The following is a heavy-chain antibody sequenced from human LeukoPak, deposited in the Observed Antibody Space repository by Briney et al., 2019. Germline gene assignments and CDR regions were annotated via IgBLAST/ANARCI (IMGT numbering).Heavy chain of an antibody. D-gene: IGHD6-19*01. V-gene: IGHV4-30-4*07. CDR2: IYYSGST. CDR3: ARGPFGSGWYWAGYFDY. J-gene: IGHJ4*02. Sequence: PSQTLSLTCAVSGVSISSGGYSWSWIRQPPGKGLEWIGYIYYSGSTYYNPSLKSRVTISVDTSKNQFSLKLSSVTAADTAVYYCARGPFGSGWYWAGYFDYWGQGTLVTVSS. CDR1: GVSISSGGYS.